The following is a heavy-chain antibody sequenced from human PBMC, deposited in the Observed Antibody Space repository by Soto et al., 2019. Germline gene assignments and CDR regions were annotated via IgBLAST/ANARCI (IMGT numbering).Heavy chain of an antibody. J-gene: IGHJ4*02. V-gene: IGHV3-48*01. CDR3: ARGRGYCGSGQSFDY. D-gene: IGHD3-10*01. Sequence: HSVKGRFTISRDNAKNSLYLQMNSLRAEDTAVYYCARGRGYCGSGQSFDYWGQGTLVTVSS.